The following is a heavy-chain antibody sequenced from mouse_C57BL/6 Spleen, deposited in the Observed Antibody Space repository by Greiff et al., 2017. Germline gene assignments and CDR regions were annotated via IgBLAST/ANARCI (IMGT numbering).Heavy chain of an antibody. J-gene: IGHJ4*01. CDR1: GYTFTSYW. V-gene: IGHV1-55*01. CDR2: IYPGSGST. CDR3: ARSRDYHYAMDY. D-gene: IGHD2-4*01. Sequence: QVQLQQPGAELVKPGASVKMSCKASGYTFTSYWITWVKQRPGQGLEWIGDIYPGSGSTNYNEKFKSKATLTVATSSSTAYMQLSSLTSEDSAVYYCARSRDYHYAMDYWGQGTSVTVSS.